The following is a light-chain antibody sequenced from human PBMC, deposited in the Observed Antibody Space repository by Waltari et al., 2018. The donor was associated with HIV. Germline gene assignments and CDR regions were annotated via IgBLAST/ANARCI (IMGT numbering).Light chain of an antibody. CDR2: DAS. Sequence: EIVLTQPPATLSFSPREGVTISCSSSQSVSTYLASYKQKPGQTPRLLIYDASTRATGVPGRCSGSGSETDFTLTISNVEPEDVVVYYCQLRSNWPPFGGGTKVEI. V-gene: IGKV3-11*01. CDR1: QSVSTY. CDR3: QLRSNWPP. J-gene: IGKJ4*01.